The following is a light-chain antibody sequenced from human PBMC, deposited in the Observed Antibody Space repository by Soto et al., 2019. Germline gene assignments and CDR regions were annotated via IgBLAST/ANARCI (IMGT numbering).Light chain of an antibody. J-gene: IGLJ2*01. CDR1: SSKIGSNY. CDR2: RNN. CDR3: GGWDYSLSGPV. V-gene: IGLV1-47*01. Sequence: QSVLPQPPSASGTPGQRVNISCSGSSSKIGSNYVYWYRQFPGTAPKLLIQRNNQRSSGVPARFSGSKSGTSASLAISGLRSEDEADYYCGGWDYSLSGPVFGGGTKVAVL.